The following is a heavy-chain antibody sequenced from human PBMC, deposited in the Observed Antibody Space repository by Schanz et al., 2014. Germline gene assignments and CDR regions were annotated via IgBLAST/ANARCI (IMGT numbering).Heavy chain of an antibody. D-gene: IGHD3-10*01. CDR3: AREGERKGMLPYYFDY. Sequence: VQLVESGGGVVQPGRSLKLSCAASGFPFSSHGMHWVRQAPAKGLEWVSFISSSSSTIYYADSVKGRFTISRDNAKNSLYLQMNSLRDEDTAVYYCAREGERKGMLPYYFDYWGQGALVTVSS. CDR1: GFPFSSHG. V-gene: IGHV3-48*02. CDR2: ISSSSSTI. J-gene: IGHJ4*02.